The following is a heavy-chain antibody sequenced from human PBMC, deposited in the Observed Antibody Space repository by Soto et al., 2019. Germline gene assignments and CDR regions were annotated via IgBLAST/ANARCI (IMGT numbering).Heavy chain of an antibody. D-gene: IGHD6-13*01. Sequence: PGESLKISCKGSGYSFTSYWIGWVRQMPGKGLEWMGIIYPGDSDTRYSPSFQGQVTISADKSISTAYLQWSSLKASDTAMYYCARRGVPSSMTVGGLFGSYSISWPTSWFDPWGQGTLVTVSS. J-gene: IGHJ5*02. CDR3: ARRGVPSSMTVGGLFGSYSISWPTSWFDP. V-gene: IGHV5-51*01. CDR2: IYPGDSDT. CDR1: GYSFTSYW.